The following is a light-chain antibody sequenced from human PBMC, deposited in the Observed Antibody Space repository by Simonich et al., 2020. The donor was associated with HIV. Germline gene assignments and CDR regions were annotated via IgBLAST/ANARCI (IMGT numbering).Light chain of an antibody. CDR2: GKS. V-gene: IGLV1-47*01. CDR3: AAWDESLSGRV. Sequence: QSVLTQPPSASGTPGQRVTISCFVSSPNIGSTYVNWYQPLPGTAPKSPIYGKSQRPSGVPDRFSGYKSGTSASLAISGLRSEDEADYYCAAWDESLSGRVLGGGTKLTVL. J-gene: IGLJ3*02. CDR1: SPNIGSTY.